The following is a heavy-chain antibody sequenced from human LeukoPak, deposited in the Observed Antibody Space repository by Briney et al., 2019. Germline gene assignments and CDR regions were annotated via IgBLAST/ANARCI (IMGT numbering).Heavy chain of an antibody. V-gene: IGHV3-74*01. Sequence: PGGSLRLSCAVSGFTSQFTFSSRWMHWVRQAPGKGLVWVSLVKTDGRPNYADSVRGRFTVSRDNAKNTLYLQMNNLRVEDTALYFCHPLGYTSNWGQGALVTVSS. D-gene: IGHD1-1*01. CDR2: VKTDGRP. CDR3: HPLGYTSN. J-gene: IGHJ4*02. CDR1: GFTSQFTFSSRW.